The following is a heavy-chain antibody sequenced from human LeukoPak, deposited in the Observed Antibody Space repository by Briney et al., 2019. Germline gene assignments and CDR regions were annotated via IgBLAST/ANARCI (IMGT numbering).Heavy chain of an antibody. CDR1: GFTFSSNS. CDR3: ARVGLWVFDY. Sequence: GGSLRLSCAASGFTFSSNSMNWVRQAPGKGLEWVSSISSSSTYIYYADSLKGRFTISRDNAKNSLYLQMNSLRAEDTAVYYCARVGLWVFDYWGQGTLVTVSS. D-gene: IGHD3-16*01. V-gene: IGHV3-21*01. J-gene: IGHJ4*02. CDR2: ISSSSTYI.